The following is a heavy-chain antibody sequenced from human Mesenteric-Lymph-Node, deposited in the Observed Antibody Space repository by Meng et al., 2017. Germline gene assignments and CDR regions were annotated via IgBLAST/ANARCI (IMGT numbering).Heavy chain of an antibody. Sequence: GESLKISCVASGFSFSNYAMSWVRQAPGKGLEWVSGISGSGVSTYYADSVKGRFTISRDNSKNTLYLQMSSLRAEDTAVYYCARGSDYYSYSGLDVWGQGTTVTVSS. J-gene: IGHJ6*02. CDR2: ISGSGVST. D-gene: IGHD2-15*01. V-gene: IGHV3-23*01. CDR3: ARGSDYYSYSGLDV. CDR1: GFSFSNYA.